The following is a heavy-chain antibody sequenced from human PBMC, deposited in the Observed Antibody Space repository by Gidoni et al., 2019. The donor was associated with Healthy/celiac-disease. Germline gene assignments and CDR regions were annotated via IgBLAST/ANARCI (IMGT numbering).Heavy chain of an antibody. D-gene: IGHD3-16*02. CDR3: ARVMITFGGVIVNLLDDY. CDR2: ISAYNGNT. V-gene: IGHV1-18*01. J-gene: IGHJ4*02. CDR1: GYTCTSYG. Sequence: QVQLVQSGAEVKKPGASVKVSCKASGYTCTSYGISWVRQAPGQGLEWMGWISAYNGNTNYAQKLQGRVTMTTDTSTSTAYMELRSLRSDDTAVYYCARVMITFGGVIVNLLDDYWGQGTLVTVSS.